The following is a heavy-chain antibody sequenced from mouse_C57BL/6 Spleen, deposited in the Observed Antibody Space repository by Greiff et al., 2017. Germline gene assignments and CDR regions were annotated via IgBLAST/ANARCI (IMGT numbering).Heavy chain of an antibody. CDR1: GFNIKDYY. J-gene: IGHJ3*01. CDR2: IDPEDGET. V-gene: IGHV14-2*01. Sequence: EVQLQQSGAELVKPGASVKLSCTASGFNIKDYYMHWVKQRTEQGLEWIGRIDPEDGETKYAPKFQGKATITADTSSNTAYMQVSSLTARYTADYYGARHYGSYLWFAYWGQGTLVTVSA. CDR3: ARHYGSYLWFAY. D-gene: IGHD2-1*01.